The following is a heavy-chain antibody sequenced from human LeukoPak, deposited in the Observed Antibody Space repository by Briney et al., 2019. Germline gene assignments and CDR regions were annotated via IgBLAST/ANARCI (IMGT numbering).Heavy chain of an antibody. D-gene: IGHD6-6*01. Sequence: SETLSLTCTVSGGSISSSSYYWGWIRQPPGKGLEWIGSIYYSGSTYYNPSLKSRVTISVDTSKNQFSLQLNSVTPEDTAVYYCARDKQQLGVVDYWGQGTLVTVSS. V-gene: IGHV4-39*07. CDR1: GGSISSSSYY. J-gene: IGHJ4*02. CDR2: IYYSGST. CDR3: ARDKQQLGVVDY.